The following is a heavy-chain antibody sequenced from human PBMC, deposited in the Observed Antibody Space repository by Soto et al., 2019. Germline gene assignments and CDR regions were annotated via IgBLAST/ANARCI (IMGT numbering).Heavy chain of an antibody. CDR3: GTELSAGGLDV. D-gene: IGHD3-10*01. CDR2: IFHDSDTI. Sequence: EVQLVESGGGLIQPGGSLRLSCAASGFSFGGHVMHWVRQRPGKGLEWVSGIFHDSDTIGYADSVKGRFAGSRDNARNTLALQMNSLTVDDTAFSYCGTELSAGGLDVWGKGTSVTVS. CDR1: GFSFGGHV. V-gene: IGHV3-9*01. J-gene: IGHJ6*03.